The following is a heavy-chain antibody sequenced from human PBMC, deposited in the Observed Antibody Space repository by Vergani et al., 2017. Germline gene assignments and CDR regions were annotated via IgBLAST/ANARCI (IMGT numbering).Heavy chain of an antibody. CDR2: ISGSGGST. V-gene: IGHV3-23*01. CDR3: AGDRHQLLSNDYGNAFDI. Sequence: EVQLLESGGGLVQPGGSLRLSCAASGFTFSSYAMSWVRQAPGKGLEWVSAISGSGGSTYHAASVKGRFTISRDNSKNTLYLQMNSLRAEDTAVYYCAGDRHQLLSNDYGNAFDIWGQGTMVTVSS. J-gene: IGHJ3*02. CDR1: GFTFSSYA. D-gene: IGHD2-2*01.